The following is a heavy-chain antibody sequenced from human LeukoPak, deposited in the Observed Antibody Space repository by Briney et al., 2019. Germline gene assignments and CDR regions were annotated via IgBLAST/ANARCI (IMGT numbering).Heavy chain of an antibody. Sequence: ASVKVSCKASGYTFTSYDINWVRQATGQGPEWMGWTNPNSGNTGYAQKFQGRVTMTRNTSISTAYMELSSLRSEDTAVYYCAAPDYYGSGSYSLAPFFDPWGQGTLVTVSS. CDR1: GYTFTSYD. D-gene: IGHD3-10*01. J-gene: IGHJ5*02. CDR2: TNPNSGNT. CDR3: AAPDYYGSGSYSLAPFFDP. V-gene: IGHV1-8*01.